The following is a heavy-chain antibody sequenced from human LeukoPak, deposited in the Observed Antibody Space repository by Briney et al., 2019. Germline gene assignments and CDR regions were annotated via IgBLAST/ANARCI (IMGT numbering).Heavy chain of an antibody. CDR2: INHSGST. CDR1: GGSFSGYY. Sequence: SETLSLTCAVYGGSFSGYYWSWIRQPPGKGLEWIGEINHSGSTNYNPSLKSRVTISVDTSKNQFSLKLSSVTAADTAVYYCTFNLGSGSYAFGIWGQGTMVTVSS. D-gene: IGHD3-10*01. V-gene: IGHV4-34*03. CDR3: TFNLGSGSYAFGI. J-gene: IGHJ3*02.